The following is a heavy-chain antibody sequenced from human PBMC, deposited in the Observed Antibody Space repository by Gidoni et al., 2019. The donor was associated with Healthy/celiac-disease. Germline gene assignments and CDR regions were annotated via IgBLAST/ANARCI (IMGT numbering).Heavy chain of an antibody. CDR2: ISSSSSYI. Sequence: EVQLVESGGGLVKPGWSLRLSCAASGFTFRSYSMTWVRQAPGKGLEWVSSISSSSSYIYYADSVKGRFTISRDNAKNSLYLQMNSLRAEDTAVYYCARDSGGIAVAGDFDYWGQGTLVTVSS. CDR1: GFTFRSYS. CDR3: ARDSGGIAVAGDFDY. V-gene: IGHV3-21*01. J-gene: IGHJ4*02. D-gene: IGHD6-19*01.